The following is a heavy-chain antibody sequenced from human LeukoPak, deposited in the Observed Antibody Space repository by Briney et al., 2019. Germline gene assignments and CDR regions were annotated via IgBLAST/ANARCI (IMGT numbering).Heavy chain of an antibody. CDR2: INQDGSEK. Sequence: GGSLRLSCAASGFTFSTYAMSWVRQAPGKGLEWVANINQDGSEKYYVDFVKGRFTISRDNAKNALYLQMNSLRAEDTAVYYCAKWLQYEIDYWGQGALVTVSS. D-gene: IGHD5-24*01. CDR3: AKWLQYEIDY. J-gene: IGHJ4*02. CDR1: GFTFSTYA. V-gene: IGHV3-7*05.